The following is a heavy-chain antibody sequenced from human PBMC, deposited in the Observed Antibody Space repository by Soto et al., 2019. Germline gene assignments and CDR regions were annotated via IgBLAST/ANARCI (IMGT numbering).Heavy chain of an antibody. D-gene: IGHD1-1*01. V-gene: IGHV3-23*01. CDR3: AKALSHDSPFDY. J-gene: IGHJ4*02. Sequence: EVQLLESGGGLVQPGGSLRLSCTASGFTFIDYAMSWVRQAPGKRLEWVSLISGGGGTTQYADSVKGRFPISRDNSKNTVYLQMNSLRVEDTAVYFCAKALSHDSPFDYWGQGTLVTVSS. CDR1: GFTFIDYA. CDR2: ISGGGGTT.